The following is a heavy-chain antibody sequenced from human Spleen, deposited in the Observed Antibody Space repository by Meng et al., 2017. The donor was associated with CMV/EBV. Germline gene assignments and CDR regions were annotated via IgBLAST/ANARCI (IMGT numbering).Heavy chain of an antibody. V-gene: IGHV3-53*01. Sequence: GGSLRLSCAASGFTVSSNYMSWVRQAPGKGLEWVSVIYSGGSAYYADSVKGRFTISRDNSKNTLYLQMNSLRAEDTAGYYCARVMRQQLAYFDYWGQGTLVTVSS. J-gene: IGHJ4*02. CDR2: IYSGGSA. CDR1: GFTVSSNY. D-gene: IGHD6-13*01. CDR3: ARVMRQQLAYFDY.